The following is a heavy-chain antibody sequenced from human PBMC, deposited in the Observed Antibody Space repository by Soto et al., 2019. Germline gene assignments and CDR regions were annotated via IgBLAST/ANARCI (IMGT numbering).Heavy chain of an antibody. J-gene: IGHJ4*02. CDR3: VKRSLVVAST. D-gene: IGHD2-21*01. V-gene: IGHV4-39*01. Sequence: PSETLSLTCTGSGRTFSINAVFWYLAWIRQPPGKGQEWHGSIDNGANTYYSPPLKSRVIISADTSKNQFSLSLNSVTAADTAVYYCVKRSLVVASTWGQGILVTVSS. CDR2: IDNGANT. CDR1: GRTFSINAVF.